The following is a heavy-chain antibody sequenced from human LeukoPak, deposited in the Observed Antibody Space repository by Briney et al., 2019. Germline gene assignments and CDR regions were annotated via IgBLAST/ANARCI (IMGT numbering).Heavy chain of an antibody. D-gene: IGHD1-26*01. J-gene: IGHJ6*03. CDR2: ISASCGGT. CDR1: GVTYSI. Sequence: GGSLRLSCEFSGVTYSISWIRQAPGKGLEWVSSISASCGGTHYGASAKGRFTISRDNSKQTVYLQMNSLRVDDTAKYFCAAWDPNFYYMDVWGKGITVTVS. V-gene: IGHV3-23*01. CDR3: AAWDPNFYYMDV.